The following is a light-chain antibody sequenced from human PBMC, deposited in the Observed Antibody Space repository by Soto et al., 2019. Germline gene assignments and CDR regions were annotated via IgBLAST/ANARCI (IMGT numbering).Light chain of an antibody. CDR3: CSYAGSSTFV. CDR1: SSDVGGYNY. CDR2: EVS. J-gene: IGLJ1*01. Sequence: QSVLTQPASVSGSPGQSITISCTGTSSDVGGYNYVSWYQQHPGKAPKLMIYEVSHRPSGVSNRFSGSKSGNTASLTISGLQAEDEADYYCCSYAGSSTFVFGTGTKVTAL. V-gene: IGLV2-14*01.